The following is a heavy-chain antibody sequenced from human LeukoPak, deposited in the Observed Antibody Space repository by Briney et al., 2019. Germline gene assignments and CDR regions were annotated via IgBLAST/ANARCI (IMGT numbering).Heavy chain of an antibody. D-gene: IGHD4-11*01. J-gene: IGHJ4*02. V-gene: IGHV3-23*01. CDR3: AKTQSRTTMTRAGSEFDS. CDR1: GFTFSSYG. CDR2: TSGRGDSA. Sequence: GGTLRLSCAASGFTFSSYGMSWVRQAPGKGLEWVSSTSGRGDSAYYADSVKGRFTISRDNSKNTLYLQMNSLRGDDTAVYYCAKTQSRTTMTRAGSEFDSWGQGTLVTVSS.